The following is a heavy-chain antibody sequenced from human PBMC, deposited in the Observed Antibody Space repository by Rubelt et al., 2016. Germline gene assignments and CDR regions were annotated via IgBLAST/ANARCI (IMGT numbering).Heavy chain of an antibody. CDR2: ISSSSSTI. V-gene: IGHV3-48*04. Sequence: GLEWVSYISSSSSTIYYADSVKGRFTISRDNAKNSLYLQMNSLRAEDTAVYYCAKGGQRFLEWLFLDYWGQGTLVTVSS. CDR3: AKGGQRFLEWLFLDY. J-gene: IGHJ4*02. D-gene: IGHD3-3*01.